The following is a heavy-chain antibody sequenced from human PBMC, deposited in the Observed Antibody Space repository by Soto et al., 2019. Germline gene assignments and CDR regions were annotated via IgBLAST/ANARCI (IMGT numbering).Heavy chain of an antibody. D-gene: IGHD3-3*01. V-gene: IGHV4-30-2*01. Sequence: SETLSLTCAVSGGSISSGGYSWSWIRQPPGKGLEWIGYIYHSGSTYYNPSLKSRVTISVDRSKNQFSLKLSSVTAADTAVYYCARLSTIFGVVTGLDYWGQGTLVTVSS. CDR1: GGSISSGGYS. CDR2: IYHSGST. CDR3: ARLSTIFGVVTGLDY. J-gene: IGHJ4*02.